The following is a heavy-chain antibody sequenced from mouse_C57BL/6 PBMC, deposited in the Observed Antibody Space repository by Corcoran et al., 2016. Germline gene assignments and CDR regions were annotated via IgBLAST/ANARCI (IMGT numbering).Heavy chain of an antibody. J-gene: IGHJ2*01. CDR1: GYTFTSYG. D-gene: IGHD1-1*01. CDR3: ARRDGSSYYFDY. V-gene: IGHV1-81*01. Sequence: QVQLQQSGAELTRPGAPVKLSCKASGYTFTSYGISWVKQRTGQGLAWIGEIYPRSGNTYYNEKFKGKDTLTTDKYSSSAYMELRSLTSEDSAVYFCARRDGSSYYFDYWGQGTTLTVSS. CDR2: IYPRSGNT.